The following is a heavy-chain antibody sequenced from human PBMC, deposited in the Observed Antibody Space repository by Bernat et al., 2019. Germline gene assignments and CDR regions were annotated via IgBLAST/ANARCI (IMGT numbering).Heavy chain of an antibody. CDR2: ISYDGSNK. CDR1: GFTFSSYG. Sequence: QVQLVESGGGVVQPGRSLRLSCAASGFTFSSYGMHWVRQAPGKGLEWVAVISYDGSNKYYADSVKGRSTISRDNSKNTLYLQMNSLRAEDTAVYYCAISSSWYYYYGMDVWGQGTTVTVSS. CDR3: AISSSWYYYYGMDV. J-gene: IGHJ6*02. V-gene: IGHV3-30*03. D-gene: IGHD6-13*01.